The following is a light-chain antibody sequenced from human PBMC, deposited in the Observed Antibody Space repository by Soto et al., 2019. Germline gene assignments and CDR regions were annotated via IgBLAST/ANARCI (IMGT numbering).Light chain of an antibody. J-gene: IGLJ1*01. CDR3: QSYDSSLSGYD. Sequence: QSVLTQPPSVSGAPGQKVTISCTGSSSDIGAGYDVHWYQQLPGTAPKVLIYGNSNRPSGVPDRLSGSKSGTSASLAITGLQAEDEADYYCQSYDSSLSGYDFGTGTKVTVL. V-gene: IGLV1-40*01. CDR1: SSDIGAGYD. CDR2: GNS.